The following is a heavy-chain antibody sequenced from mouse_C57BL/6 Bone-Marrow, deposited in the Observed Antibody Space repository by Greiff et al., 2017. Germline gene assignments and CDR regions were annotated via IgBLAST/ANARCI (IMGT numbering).Heavy chain of an antibody. Sequence: DVQLVESGGGLVKPGGSLKLSCAASGFTFSDYGMHWVRQAPEKGLEWVAYISSGSSTIYYADTVKGRFTISRDNAKNTLFLQMTSLRSEDTAMYYCADYYGSSGYAMDYWGQGTSVTVSS. D-gene: IGHD1-1*01. J-gene: IGHJ4*01. V-gene: IGHV5-17*01. CDR1: GFTFSDYG. CDR2: ISSGSSTI. CDR3: ADYYGSSGYAMDY.